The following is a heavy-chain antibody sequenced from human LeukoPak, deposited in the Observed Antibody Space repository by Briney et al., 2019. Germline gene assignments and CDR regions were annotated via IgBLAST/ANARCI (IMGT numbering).Heavy chain of an antibody. Sequence: SESLSLTCTVSAGSVSSGSDYWSWIRQPPGSGLEWIGFIHYSGSTTYSPSLKSRVSISVATSKNQFSLKLSSVTAADTAIYYCARVLTIFGVVTPYFDYWGQGTLVTVSS. CDR2: IHYSGST. D-gene: IGHD3-3*01. J-gene: IGHJ4*02. CDR1: AGSVSSGSDY. V-gene: IGHV4-61*01. CDR3: ARVLTIFGVVTPYFDY.